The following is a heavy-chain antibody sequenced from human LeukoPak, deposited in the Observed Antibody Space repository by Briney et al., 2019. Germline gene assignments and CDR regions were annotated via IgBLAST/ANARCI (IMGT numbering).Heavy chain of an antibody. Sequence: GGSLRLSCAASGFTFSDYYMSWIRQAPGKGLEWVSYISSSGSTIYYADSVKGRFTISRDNAKNSLYLQMNSLRAEDTAVYYCARDLPQYGSGPVGADYFDYWGQGTLVTVSS. D-gene: IGHD3-10*01. J-gene: IGHJ4*02. CDR3: ARDLPQYGSGPVGADYFDY. CDR1: GFTFSDYY. CDR2: ISSSGSTI. V-gene: IGHV3-11*04.